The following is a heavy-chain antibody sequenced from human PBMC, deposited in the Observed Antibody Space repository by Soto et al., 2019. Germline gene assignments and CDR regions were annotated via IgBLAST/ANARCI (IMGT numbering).Heavy chain of an antibody. J-gene: IGHJ4*02. CDR1: GGTFSSYT. CDR2: IIPILGIA. D-gene: IGHD2-2*01. V-gene: IGHV1-69*04. CDR3: ARDQGGGYCSSTSCYLPYDY. Sequence: ASVKVSCKASGGTFSSYTISWVRQAPGQGLEWMGRIIPILGIANYAQKFQGTVTITADKSTSTAYMELSSLRSEDTAVYYCARDQGGGYCSSTSCYLPYDYWGQGTLVTVSS.